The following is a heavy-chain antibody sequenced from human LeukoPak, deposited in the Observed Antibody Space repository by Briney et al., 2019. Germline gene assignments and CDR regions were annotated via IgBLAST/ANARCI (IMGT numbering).Heavy chain of an antibody. CDR3: AIGYYDSSGYSHFDY. V-gene: IGHV3-74*01. Sequence: PGGSLRLSCAASGFTFSSYWRHWVRQAPGKGLVWVSRINSDVTNANYAASVKGRFAISRDNAKNTLYLQMNSLRVEDTAVYYCAIGYYDSSGYSHFDYWGQGTLVTVSS. D-gene: IGHD3-22*01. CDR2: INSDVTNA. CDR1: GFTFSSYW. J-gene: IGHJ4*02.